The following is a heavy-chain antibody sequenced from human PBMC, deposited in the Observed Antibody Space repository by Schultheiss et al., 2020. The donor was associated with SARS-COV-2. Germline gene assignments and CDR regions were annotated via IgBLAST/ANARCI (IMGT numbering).Heavy chain of an antibody. CDR1: GGSISSYY. V-gene: IGHV4-59*12. CDR2: INHSGST. J-gene: IGHJ3*02. Sequence: SETLSLTCTVSGGSISSYYWSWIRQPPGKGLEWIGEINHSGSTNYNPSLKSRVTISVDTSKNQFSLKLSSVTAADTAVYYCARAYGDYTWRHAFDIWGQGTMVTVSS. CDR3: ARAYGDYTWRHAFDI. D-gene: IGHD4-17*01.